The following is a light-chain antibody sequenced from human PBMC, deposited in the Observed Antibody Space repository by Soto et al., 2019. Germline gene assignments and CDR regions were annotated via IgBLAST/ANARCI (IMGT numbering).Light chain of an antibody. V-gene: IGKV3-15*01. Sequence: EIVMTQSPAMLSVSPGERATLSCRASQNVNNRLAWYQQKAGQPPRLLIYGASTRATGIPARFSGSGSGTVFTLTISSLQSEDFAVYYCQHFNSWPLLFGQGTKVDIK. CDR2: GAS. CDR3: QHFNSWPLL. CDR1: QNVNNR. J-gene: IGKJ1*01.